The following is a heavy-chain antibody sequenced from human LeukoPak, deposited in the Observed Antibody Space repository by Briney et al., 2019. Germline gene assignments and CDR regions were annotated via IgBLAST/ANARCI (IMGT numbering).Heavy chain of an antibody. CDR3: ARMGYGGNVNFDY. J-gene: IGHJ4*02. Sequence: ASVKVSCKASGYTFTGYYMHWVRQAPGQGLEWMGWINPNSGGTNYAQKFQGRVTMTRDTSISTAYMELGRLRSDDTAVYYCARMGYGGNVNFDYWGQGALVTVSS. CDR1: GYTFTGYY. CDR2: INPNSGGT. V-gene: IGHV1-2*02. D-gene: IGHD4-17*01.